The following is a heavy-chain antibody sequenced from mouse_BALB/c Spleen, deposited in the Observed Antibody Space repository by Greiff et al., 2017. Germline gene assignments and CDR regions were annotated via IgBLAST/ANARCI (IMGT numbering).Heavy chain of an antibody. D-gene: IGHD2-4*01. CDR3: SRVMITTYGGLDY. Sequence: EVQLQQSGPELVKPGASVKIPCKASGYTFTDYNMDWVKQSHGKSLEWIGDINPNNGGTIYNQKFKGKATLTVDKSSSTAYMELRSLTSEDTAVYYCSRVMITTYGGLDYWGQGTTLTVSS. CDR2: INPNNGGT. CDR1: GYTFTDYN. J-gene: IGHJ2*01. V-gene: IGHV1-18*01.